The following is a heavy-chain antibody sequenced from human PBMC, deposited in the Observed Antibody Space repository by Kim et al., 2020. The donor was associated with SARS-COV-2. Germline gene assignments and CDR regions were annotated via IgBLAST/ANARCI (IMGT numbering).Heavy chain of an antibody. CDR2: IYYSGIT. CDR3: ARNARRYF. Sequence: SETLSLTCTVSGGSITSVGNYWSWLRQHPGKGPEWIGYIYYSGITAYNPSLQSRVTISLDTSKNQLSLNLRSVTAADTAIDYCARNARRYF. V-gene: IGHV4-31*03. CDR1: GGSITSVGNY. J-gene: IGHJ2*01.